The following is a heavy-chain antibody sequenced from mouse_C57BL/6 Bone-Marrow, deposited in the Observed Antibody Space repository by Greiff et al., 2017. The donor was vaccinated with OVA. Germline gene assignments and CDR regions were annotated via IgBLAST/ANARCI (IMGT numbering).Heavy chain of an antibody. CDR2: ILPGSGST. J-gene: IGHJ2*01. CDR1: GYTFTGYW. CDR3: ARGGGLVTTVVAGFDY. Sequence: VKLMESGAELMKPGASVKLSCKATGYTFTGYWIEWVKQRPGHGLEWIGEILPGSGSTNYNEKFKGKATFTADTSSNTAYMQLSSLTTDDAAIYYCARGGGLVTTVVAGFDYWGQGTTLTVSS. V-gene: IGHV1-9*01. D-gene: IGHD1-1*01.